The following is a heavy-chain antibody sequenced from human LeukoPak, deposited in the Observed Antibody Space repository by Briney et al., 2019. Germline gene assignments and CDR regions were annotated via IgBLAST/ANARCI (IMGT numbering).Heavy chain of an antibody. CDR1: GVSISSYY. V-gene: IGHV4-59*01. Sequence: SETLSLTCTVSGVSISSYYWSWIRQPPGKGLEWIGYIYYSGSSSYNPSLKSRVTISVDTSKNQFSLKLSSVTAADTAVYFCARAGDSSGYYSPFYYYYMDVWGKGTTVIVSS. J-gene: IGHJ6*03. D-gene: IGHD3-22*01. CDR3: ARAGDSSGYYSPFYYYYMDV. CDR2: IYYSGSS.